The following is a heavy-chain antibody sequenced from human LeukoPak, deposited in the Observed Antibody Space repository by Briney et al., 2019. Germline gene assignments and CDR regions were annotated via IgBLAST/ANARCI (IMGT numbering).Heavy chain of an antibody. V-gene: IGHV3-53*01. CDR1: GFTVSSNY. J-gene: IGHJ4*02. CDR2: IYSGGST. CDR3: ARGFDSSGWYGGY. Sequence: GGSLRLSCAAPGFTVSSNYMSWVRQAPGKGLEWVSVIYSGGSTYYADSVKGRFTISRDNSKNTLYLQMNSLRAEDTAVYYCARGFDSSGWYGGYWGQGTLVTVSS. D-gene: IGHD6-19*01.